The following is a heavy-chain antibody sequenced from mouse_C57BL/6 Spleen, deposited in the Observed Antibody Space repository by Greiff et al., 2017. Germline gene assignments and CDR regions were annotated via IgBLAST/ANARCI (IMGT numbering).Heavy chain of an antibody. Sequence: QVQLQQSGAELARPGASVKLSCKASGYTFTSYGISWVKQRTGQGLEWIGEIYPRSGNTYYNEKFKGKATLTADKSSSTAYMELRSLTSEDSAVYFCARPTYPENYFDYWGQGTTLTVSS. J-gene: IGHJ2*01. CDR3: ARPTYPENYFDY. D-gene: IGHD5-5*01. CDR2: IYPRSGNT. CDR1: GYTFTSYG. V-gene: IGHV1-81*01.